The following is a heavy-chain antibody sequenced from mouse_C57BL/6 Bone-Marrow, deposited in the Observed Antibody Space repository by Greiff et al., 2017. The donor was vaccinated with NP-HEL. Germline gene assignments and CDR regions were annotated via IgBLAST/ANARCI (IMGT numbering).Heavy chain of an antibody. CDR2: IYPGDGDT. CDR3: AITTVVA. V-gene: IGHV1-82*01. CDR1: GYAFSSSW. D-gene: IGHD1-1*01. Sequence: VQLQQSGPELVKPGASVKISCKASGYAFSSSWMNWVKQRPGKGLEWIGRIYPGDGDTNYNGKFKGKATLTADKSSSTAYMQLSSLTSEDSAVYFCAITTVVAWGQGTTLTVSS. J-gene: IGHJ2*01.